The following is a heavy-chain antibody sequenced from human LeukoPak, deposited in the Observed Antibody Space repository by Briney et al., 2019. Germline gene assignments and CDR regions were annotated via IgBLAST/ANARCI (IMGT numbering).Heavy chain of an antibody. CDR1: GGSFSGYY. CDR3: ARGSPYYYDSSGYYY. CDR2: INHSGST. J-gene: IGHJ4*02. Sequence: SETLSLTCAVYGGSFSGYYWSWVRQPPGKGLEWIGEINHSGSTNYNPSLKSRVTISVDTSKNQFSLKLSSVTAADTAVYYCARGSPYYYDSSGYYYWGQGTLVPVSS. V-gene: IGHV4-34*01. D-gene: IGHD3-22*01.